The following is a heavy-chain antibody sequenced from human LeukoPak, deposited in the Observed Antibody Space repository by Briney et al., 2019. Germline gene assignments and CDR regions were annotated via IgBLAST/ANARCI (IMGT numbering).Heavy chain of an antibody. D-gene: IGHD2-2*01. Sequence: SETLSLTCTVSGGSISSYYWSWIRQPPGKGLEWIGYIYYSGGTNYNPSLKSRVTISVDTSKNQFSLKLSSVTAADTAVYYCARTQYQLPFDAFDIWGQGTMVTVSS. CDR3: ARTQYQLPFDAFDI. CDR1: GGSISSYY. CDR2: IYYSGGT. V-gene: IGHV4-59*01. J-gene: IGHJ3*02.